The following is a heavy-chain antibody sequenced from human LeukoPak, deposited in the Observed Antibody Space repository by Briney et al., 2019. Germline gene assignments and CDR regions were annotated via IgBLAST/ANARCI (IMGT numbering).Heavy chain of an antibody. CDR2: IYSGGST. CDR1: GFTFSSYA. V-gene: IGHV3-66*01. CDR3: ASEGRPSADY. Sequence: GGSLRLSCAASGFTFSSYAMSWVRQAPGKGLEWVSVIYSGGSTYYADSVKGRFTISRDNSKNTLYLQMNSLRAEDAAVYYCASEGRPSADYWGQGTLVTVSS. D-gene: IGHD6-6*01. J-gene: IGHJ4*02.